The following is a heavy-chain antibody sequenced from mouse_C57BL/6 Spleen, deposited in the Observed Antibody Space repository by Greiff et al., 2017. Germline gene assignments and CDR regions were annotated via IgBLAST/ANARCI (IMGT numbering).Heavy chain of an antibody. V-gene: IGHV3-6*01. Sequence: EVQLVESGPGLVKPSQSLSLTCSVTGYSITSGYYWNWIRQFPGNKLEWMGYISYDGSNNYNPSLKNRISITRDTSKHQFFLTLNSVTTEDTATYYCARGSLLLLGFAYWGQGTLVTVSA. CDR2: ISYDGSN. D-gene: IGHD1-1*01. CDR3: ARGSLLLLGFAY. CDR1: GYSITSGYY. J-gene: IGHJ3*01.